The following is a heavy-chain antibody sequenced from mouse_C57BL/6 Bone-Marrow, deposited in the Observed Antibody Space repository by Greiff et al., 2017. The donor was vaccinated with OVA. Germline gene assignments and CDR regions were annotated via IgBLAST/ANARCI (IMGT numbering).Heavy chain of an antibody. Sequence: EVKLMESGAELVRPGASVKLSCTASGFNIKDDYMHWVKQRPEQGLEWIGWIDPENGDTEYASKFQGKATITADTSSNTAYLQLSSLTSEDTAVYYCTTYYYSWYFDVWGTGTTVTVSS. CDR1: GFNIKDDY. CDR2: IDPENGDT. CDR3: TTYYYSWYFDV. J-gene: IGHJ1*03. D-gene: IGHD1-1*01. V-gene: IGHV14-4*01.